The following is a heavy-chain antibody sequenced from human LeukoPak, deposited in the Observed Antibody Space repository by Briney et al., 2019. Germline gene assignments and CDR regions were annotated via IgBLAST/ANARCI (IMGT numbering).Heavy chain of an antibody. V-gene: IGHV4-34*01. CDR1: GGSFSGYY. D-gene: IGHD5-12*01. J-gene: IGHJ2*01. Sequence: PSETLSLTCAVSGGSFSGYYWSWIRQPPGKGLEWIGEISHGGSTNYSPSLKSRVTISVDTSKNQFSLNLSSVTAADTAVYYCARALVRATMVWYFDLWGRGTLVTVSS. CDR3: ARALVRATMVWYFDL. CDR2: ISHGGST.